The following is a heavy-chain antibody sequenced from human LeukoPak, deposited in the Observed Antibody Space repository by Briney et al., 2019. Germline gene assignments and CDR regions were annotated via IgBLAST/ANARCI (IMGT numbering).Heavy chain of an antibody. CDR1: GGSISSGGYY. CDR2: IYYSGST. Sequence: SETLSLTCTVSGGSISSGGYYWSWIRQHPGKGLEWIGYIYYSGSTYYNPSLKSRVTISVDTSKNQFSLKLSSVTAADTAVYYCARDRYCSSTSCYKGDYYYYYGMDVWGQGTTVTVSS. CDR3: ARDRYCSSTSCYKGDYYYYYGMDV. J-gene: IGHJ6*02. D-gene: IGHD2-2*02. V-gene: IGHV4-31*03.